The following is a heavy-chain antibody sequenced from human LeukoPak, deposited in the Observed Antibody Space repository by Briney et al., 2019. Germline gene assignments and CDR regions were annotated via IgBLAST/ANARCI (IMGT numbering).Heavy chain of an antibody. V-gene: IGHV3-21*01. Sequence: GGSLRLSCAASGFTFSSYWMSWVRQAPGKGLEWVSSISSSSLYTYYADSVRGRFTISRDNAKNSLYLQMNSLRAEDTAVYYCARVYTVTTYSYYYYMDVWGKGTTVTVSS. CDR3: ARVYTVTTYSYYYYMDV. CDR2: ISSSSLYT. J-gene: IGHJ6*03. D-gene: IGHD4-17*01. CDR1: GFTFSSYW.